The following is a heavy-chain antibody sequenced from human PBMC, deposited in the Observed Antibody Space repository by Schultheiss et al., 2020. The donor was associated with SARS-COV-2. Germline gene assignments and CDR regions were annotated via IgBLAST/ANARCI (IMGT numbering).Heavy chain of an antibody. J-gene: IGHJ4*02. CDR2: IYPGDSDT. D-gene: IGHD3-22*01. V-gene: IGHV5-51*01. Sequence: GGSLRLSCKGSGYSFTSYWIGWVRQMPGKGLEWMGIIYPGDSDTRYSPSFQGQVTISADKSISTAYLQWSSLKASDTAMYYCARHYGGTMIVVAYFDYWGQGTLVTVSS. CDR3: ARHYGGTMIVVAYFDY. CDR1: GYSFTSYW.